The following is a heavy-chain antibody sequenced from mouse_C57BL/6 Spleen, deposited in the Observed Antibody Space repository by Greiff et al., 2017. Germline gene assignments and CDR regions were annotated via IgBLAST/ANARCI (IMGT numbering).Heavy chain of an antibody. CDR3: ASRREVVAYYYAMDY. CDR2: IHPNSGST. CDR1: GYTFTSYW. V-gene: IGHV1-64*01. J-gene: IGHJ4*01. D-gene: IGHD1-1*01. Sequence: QVQLQQPGAELVKPGASVKLSCKASGYTFTSYWMHWVKQRPGQGLEWIGMIHPNSGSTNYNEKFKSKATLTVDKSSSTAYMQLSSLTSEDSAVYYCASRREVVAYYYAMDYWGQGTSVTVSS.